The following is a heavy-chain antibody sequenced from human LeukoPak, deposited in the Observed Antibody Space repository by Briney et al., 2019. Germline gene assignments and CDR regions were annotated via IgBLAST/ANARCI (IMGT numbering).Heavy chain of an antibody. Sequence: ASVKVSCTASGYTFTSYYMHWVRQAPGQGLEWMGIINPGDGSTSYTQKYQGRVTMAREASTSTVFLDLSSLRSEDTAVYYCATAPYSSGSFQQWGQGTLVTVSS. D-gene: IGHD6-25*01. CDR2: INPGDGST. J-gene: IGHJ1*01. V-gene: IGHV1-46*01. CDR1: GYTFTSYY. CDR3: ATAPYSSGSFQQ.